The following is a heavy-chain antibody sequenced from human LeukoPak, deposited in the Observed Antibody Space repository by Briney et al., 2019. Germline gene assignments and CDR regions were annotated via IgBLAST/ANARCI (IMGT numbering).Heavy chain of an antibody. CDR1: GFTFSSYA. CDR2: ISGSGGST. J-gene: IGHJ4*02. D-gene: IGHD3-22*01. V-gene: IGHV3-23*01. CDR3: AKDFYSDSSGYLS. Sequence: PGGSLRLSCAASGFTFSSYAMSWVRQAPGKGLEWVSAISGSGGSTYYADSVKGRFTISRDNSKNTLYLQMNGLRAEDTAVYYCAKDFYSDSSGYLSWGQGTLVTVSS.